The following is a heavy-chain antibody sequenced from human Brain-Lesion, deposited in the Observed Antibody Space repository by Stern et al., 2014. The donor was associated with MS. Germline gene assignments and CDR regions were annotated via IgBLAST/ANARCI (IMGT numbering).Heavy chain of an antibody. CDR1: GDSISRANYF. Sequence: QVQLQESGPGLVKPSQTLSVTCTVSGDSISRANYFWSWIRQAAGKRLEWIGRIHASGSTFSNPSLQSRVTISVDPSKTQFSLKLNSVTAEDTAVYYCARASAPLYSGNWFDSWGQGTLVSVSS. CDR2: IHASGST. CDR3: ARASAPLYSGNWFDS. D-gene: IGHD5-18*01. J-gene: IGHJ5*01. V-gene: IGHV4-61*02.